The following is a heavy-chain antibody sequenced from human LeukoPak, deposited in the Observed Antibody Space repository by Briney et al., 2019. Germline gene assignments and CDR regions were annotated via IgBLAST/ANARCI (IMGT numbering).Heavy chain of an antibody. D-gene: IGHD3-3*01. Sequence: GGSLRLSCAASGFTFSSYGMHWVRRAPGKGVGGVAVISYDGSNKYYADSVKGRFTISRDNSKNTLYLQMNSLRAEDTAVYYCAKDAYYDPSYYFDYWGQGTLVTVSS. CDR3: AKDAYYDPSYYFDY. CDR1: GFTFSSYG. V-gene: IGHV3-30*18. J-gene: IGHJ4*02. CDR2: ISYDGSNK.